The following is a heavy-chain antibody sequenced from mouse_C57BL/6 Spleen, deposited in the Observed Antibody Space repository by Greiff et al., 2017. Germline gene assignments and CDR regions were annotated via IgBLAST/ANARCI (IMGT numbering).Heavy chain of an antibody. J-gene: IGHJ2*01. V-gene: IGHV1-22*01. CDR2: INPNNGGT. CDR1: GYTFTDYN. CDR3: ARLNYGSSYVGY. Sequence: EVQGVESGPELVKPGASVKMSCKASGYTFTDYNMHWVKQSHGKSLEWIGYINPNNGGTSYNQKFKGKATLTVNKSSSTAYMELRSLTSEDSAVYYCARLNYGSSYVGYWGQGTTLTVSS. D-gene: IGHD1-1*01.